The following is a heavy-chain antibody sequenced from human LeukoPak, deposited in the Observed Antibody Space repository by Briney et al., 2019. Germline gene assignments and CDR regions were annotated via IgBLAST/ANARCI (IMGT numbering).Heavy chain of an antibody. CDR3: AVRSIYGGFDY. CDR2: IKHTGRT. D-gene: IGHD4-23*01. J-gene: IGHJ4*02. CDR1: GGSFSGNY. Sequence: SETLSLTCAVYGGSFSGNYWCWVRRPPGKGLEWIGEIKHTGRTTYNPSLKSRVSMSLDTSKNEFSLRLKSVTAADTAVYYCAVRSIYGGFDYWGQGTLVTVSS. V-gene: IGHV4-34*01.